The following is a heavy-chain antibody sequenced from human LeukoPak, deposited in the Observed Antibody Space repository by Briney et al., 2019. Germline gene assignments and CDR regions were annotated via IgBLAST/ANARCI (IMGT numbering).Heavy chain of an antibody. V-gene: IGHV3-33*08. D-gene: IGHD3-10*01. Sequence: GGSLRLSCAASGFTFSSYPMNWVRQAPGKGLEWVAVIWYDGKNKYHADPVKGRFTISRDNSKNTLYLEMNSLRAEDTAVYYCARVLNYYDSGSYYSPSYYYYGMDVWGQGTTVTVSS. CDR3: ARVLNYYDSGSYYSPSYYYYGMDV. CDR2: IWYDGKNK. CDR1: GFTFSSYP. J-gene: IGHJ6*02.